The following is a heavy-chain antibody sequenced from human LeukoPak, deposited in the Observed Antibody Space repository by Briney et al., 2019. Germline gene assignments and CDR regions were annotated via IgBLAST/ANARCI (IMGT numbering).Heavy chain of an antibody. CDR3: ARRSSGHPYFFDY. Sequence: SETLSLTCTVSGGSMSSFCWRWVRQFPGKGLEWIGYIYPSGNTNYNTSLKSRLTISADLSKNQFSLRLTSVTAADTAVYYCARRSSGHPYFFDYWGQGTLVTVSS. V-gene: IGHV4-59*08. J-gene: IGHJ4*02. D-gene: IGHD3-22*01. CDR1: GGSMSSFC. CDR2: IYPSGNT.